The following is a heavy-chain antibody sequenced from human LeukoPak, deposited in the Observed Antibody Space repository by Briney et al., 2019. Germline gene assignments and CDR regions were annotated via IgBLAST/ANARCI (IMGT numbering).Heavy chain of an antibody. V-gene: IGHV3-7*01. D-gene: IGHD3-3*02. Sequence: GGSLRLSCAVSGFTFSDYWVTWVRQTPGKGLECVANINRDGSVKNYVDSVKGRFTIARDNDKNSLSLQMTSMRVDDTAIYYCARDPGFSSFDYWGQGTLVTVSS. CDR2: INRDGSVK. CDR3: ARDPGFSSFDY. CDR1: GFTFSDYW. J-gene: IGHJ4*02.